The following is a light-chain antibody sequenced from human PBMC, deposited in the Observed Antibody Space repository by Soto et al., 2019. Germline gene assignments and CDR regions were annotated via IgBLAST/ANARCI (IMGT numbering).Light chain of an antibody. Sequence: QSALTQPPSASGSPGQSVTISCTGTGSDIGTYKYVSWYQQHPGQAPKLMIYEVNKRPSGVPDRFSGLKSGNTASLTVSGLQSEDEGDYYCSSYAGSSNWVFGGGTKLTVL. V-gene: IGLV2-8*01. CDR2: EVN. CDR3: SSYAGSSNWV. J-gene: IGLJ3*02. CDR1: GSDIGTYKY.